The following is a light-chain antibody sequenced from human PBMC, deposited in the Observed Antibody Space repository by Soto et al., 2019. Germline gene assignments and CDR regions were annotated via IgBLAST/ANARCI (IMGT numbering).Light chain of an antibody. CDR1: QSVSSN. CDR3: QQYNNWPLWT. J-gene: IGKJ1*01. Sequence: IVMTQSPVTLSVSPREKATLSCRASQSVSSNLAWYQQKPGQAPRLLIYGASTRATGIPARFSGSGSGTEFTLTISSLQSEDFAVYYCQQYNNWPLWTFGQGTKVDIK. CDR2: GAS. V-gene: IGKV3-15*01.